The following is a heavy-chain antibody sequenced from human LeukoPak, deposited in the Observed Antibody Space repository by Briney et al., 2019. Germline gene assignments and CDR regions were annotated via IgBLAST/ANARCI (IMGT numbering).Heavy chain of an antibody. Sequence: ASAKVSCKAFGYTFTSYAMNWVRQAPGQGLEWMGWINTNTGNPTYAQGFTGRFVFSLDTSVSTAYLQISSLKAEDTAVYYCARDDGAHYYDSSGYYGWFDPWGQGTLVTVSS. V-gene: IGHV7-4-1*02. CDR3: ARDDGAHYYDSSGYYGWFDP. CDR1: GYTFTSYA. J-gene: IGHJ5*02. D-gene: IGHD3-22*01. CDR2: INTNTGNP.